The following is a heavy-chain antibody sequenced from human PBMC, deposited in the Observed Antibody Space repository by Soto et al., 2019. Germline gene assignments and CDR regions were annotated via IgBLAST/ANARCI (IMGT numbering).Heavy chain of an antibody. Sequence: QVQLVQSGAEVKKPGASVKVSCKASGYTFTSYDINWVRQATGQGLEWMGWMNPNSGNTGYAQKFQGRVTMTRNTSISTGYMEMSSLRSWDTAVYYCARRGYSSSWYYYYYYGMDVWGQGTTVTVSS. CDR3: ARRGYSSSWYYYYYYGMDV. CDR1: GYTFTSYD. CDR2: MNPNSGNT. D-gene: IGHD6-13*01. V-gene: IGHV1-8*01. J-gene: IGHJ6*02.